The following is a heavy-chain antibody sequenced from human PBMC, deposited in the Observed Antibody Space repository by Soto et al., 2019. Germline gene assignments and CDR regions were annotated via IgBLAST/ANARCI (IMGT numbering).Heavy chain of an antibody. V-gene: IGHV4-39*02. J-gene: IGHJ6*02. D-gene: IGHD4-17*01. Sequence: SETLSLTCAVSGGSMSSGTYYWGWIRQPPGKGLDWIGSIYYSGTTYYSPSLKSRVAISVDTSKNHFSLRLRSVTAADTAAYYCARGTYGDYSPYYYGMDVWGQGTTVTVSS. CDR1: GGSMSSGTYY. CDR2: IYYSGTT. CDR3: ARGTYGDYSPYYYGMDV.